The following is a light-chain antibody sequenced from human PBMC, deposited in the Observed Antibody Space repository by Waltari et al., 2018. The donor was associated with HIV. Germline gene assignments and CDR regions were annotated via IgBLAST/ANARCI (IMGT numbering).Light chain of an antibody. J-gene: IGLJ3*02. CDR3: QSADGSGTWV. Sequence: SSELIQPPSVSVSPGQTARITCSGDALANQHVYWYQPKTGQAPVVGISKYTGRPSGIPRVCSGSSAGTIVTFGISGGQAEDESDYYCQSADGSGTWVFGGGTKLTVL. CDR1: ALANQH. CDR2: KYT. V-gene: IGLV3-25*03.